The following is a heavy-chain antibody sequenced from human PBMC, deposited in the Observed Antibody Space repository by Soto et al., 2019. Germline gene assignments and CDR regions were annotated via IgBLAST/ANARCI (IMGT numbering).Heavy chain of an antibody. D-gene: IGHD6-13*01. CDR1: GFTFSSYG. CDR2: ISYDGSNK. V-gene: IGHV3-30*18. J-gene: IGHJ6*02. CDR3: AEDLSSSWYYYGMDV. Sequence: GGSLRLSCAASGFTFSSYGMHWVRQAPGKGLEWVAVISYDGSNKYYADSVKGRFTISRDNSKNTLYLQMNSLRAEDTAVYYCAEDLSSSWYYYGMDVWGQGTTVTVSS.